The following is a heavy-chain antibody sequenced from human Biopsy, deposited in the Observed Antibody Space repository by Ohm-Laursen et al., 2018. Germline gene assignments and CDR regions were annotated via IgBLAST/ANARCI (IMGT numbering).Heavy chain of an antibody. J-gene: IGHJ2*01. CDR2: ISYNERT. Sequence: TLSLTRTVSGGSISSSTTYYWAWLRQPPGKGLEWIGYISYNERTHYNPSLTSRLAISFDTSNNRISLQLRSVSVADTAVYYCVREPKTGTAEAWYFDLWGRGSPVTVPS. D-gene: IGHD3-9*01. V-gene: IGHV4-31*03. CDR1: GGSISSSTTYY. CDR3: VREPKTGTAEAWYFDL.